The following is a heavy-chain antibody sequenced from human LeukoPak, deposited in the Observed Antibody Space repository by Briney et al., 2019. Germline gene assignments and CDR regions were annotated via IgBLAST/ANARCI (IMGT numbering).Heavy chain of an antibody. Sequence: SVKVSCKASGGTFSSYAISGVRQAPGQGLKWMGGIIPIFGTANYAQKFQGRVTITTDESTSTAYMELSSLRSEDTAVYYCARREMAIGYWGQGTLVTVSS. J-gene: IGHJ4*02. CDR1: GGTFSSYA. CDR3: ARREMAIGY. D-gene: IGHD5-24*01. V-gene: IGHV1-69*05. CDR2: IIPIFGTA.